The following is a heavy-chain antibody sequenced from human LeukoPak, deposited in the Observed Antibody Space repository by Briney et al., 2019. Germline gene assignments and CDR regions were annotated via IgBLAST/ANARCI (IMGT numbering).Heavy chain of an antibody. CDR1: GFTFSSYS. V-gene: IGHV3-48*02. CDR3: ASNFFWSGQYFDY. CDR2: ISSSSSTI. Sequence: PGGSLRLSCAASGFTFSSYSMNWVRQAPGKGLEWVSYISSSSSTIYYADSVKGRFTISRDNAKNSLYLQMNSLRDEDTAVYYCASNFFWSGQYFDYWGLGTLVTVSS. D-gene: IGHD3-3*01. J-gene: IGHJ4*02.